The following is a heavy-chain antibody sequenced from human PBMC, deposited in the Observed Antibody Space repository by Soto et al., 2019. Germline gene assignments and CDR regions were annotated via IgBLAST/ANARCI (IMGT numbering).Heavy chain of an antibody. D-gene: IGHD2-8*02. V-gene: IGHV3-23*01. Sequence: DVQLLESGGGLVQPGESLKLACAASGFPFINYAMSWVRQAPGKGLEWVSTTGGGIGPYYADSVKGRFTISRDNPKNTLYLQMNSLRVEDTAVYYCAKVPDGVNSNSPYHWGQGTLVTVSS. CDR1: GFPFINYA. CDR3: AKVPDGVNSNSPYH. CDR2: TTGGGIGP. J-gene: IGHJ5*02.